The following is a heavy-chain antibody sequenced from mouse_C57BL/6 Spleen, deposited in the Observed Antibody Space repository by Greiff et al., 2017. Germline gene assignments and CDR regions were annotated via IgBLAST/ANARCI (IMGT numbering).Heavy chain of an antibody. CDR1: GFTFSSYG. CDR3: ARHGTTVVPPRYFDV. V-gene: IGHV5-6*01. J-gene: IGHJ1*03. CDR2: ISSGGSYT. Sequence: VQLKESGGDLVKPGGSLKLSCAASGFTFSSYGMSWVRQTPDKRLEWVATISSGGSYTYYPDSVKGRFTISRDNAKNTLYLQMSSLKSEDTAMYYCARHGTTVVPPRYFDVWGTGTTVTVSS. D-gene: IGHD1-1*01.